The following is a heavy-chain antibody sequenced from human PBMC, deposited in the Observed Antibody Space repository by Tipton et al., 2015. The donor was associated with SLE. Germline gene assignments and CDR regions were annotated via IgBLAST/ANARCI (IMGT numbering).Heavy chain of an antibody. J-gene: IGHJ4*02. CDR1: GYSISSGYY. CDR2: IYTSGST. D-gene: IGHD2-15*01. Sequence: LRLSCAVSGYSISSGYYWGWIRQPPGKGLEWIGRIYTSGSTNYNPSLKSRVTMSVDTSKNQFSLKLSSVTAADTAVYYCARGGYVWGQGTLVTVSS. CDR3: ARGGYV. V-gene: IGHV4-38-2*01.